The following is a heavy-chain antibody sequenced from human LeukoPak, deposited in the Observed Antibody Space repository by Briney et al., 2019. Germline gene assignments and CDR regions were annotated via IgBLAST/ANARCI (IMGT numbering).Heavy chain of an antibody. CDR1: RFTFDEYG. V-gene: IGHV3-20*04. J-gene: IGHJ4*02. Sequence: GGSLRLSCAASRFTFDEYGMSWVRHTAGKGLEWVSGINWNGRSIGYADSVKGRFTVSRDNAKSSLYLQMNSLRAEDTALYYCAKSRGYSYGSLDYWGQGTLVTVSS. CDR3: AKSRGYSYGSLDY. D-gene: IGHD5-18*01. CDR2: INWNGRSI.